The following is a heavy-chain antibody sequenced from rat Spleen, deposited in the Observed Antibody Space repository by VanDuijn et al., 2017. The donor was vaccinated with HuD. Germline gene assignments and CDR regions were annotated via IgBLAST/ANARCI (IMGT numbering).Heavy chain of an antibody. CDR2: ISPSGGRT. CDR1: GFTFSDYN. V-gene: IGHV5-25*01. CDR3: ARKGITTYFDY. J-gene: IGHJ2*01. Sequence: EVQLVESGGGLMQPGRSMKLSCAASGFTFSDYNMAWVRQAPKKGLEWVASISPSGGRTYYRDSVKGRFTVSRDNAKSTLYLQMDSLRSEDTATYYCARKGITTYFDYWGQGVMVTVSS. D-gene: IGHD1-10*01.